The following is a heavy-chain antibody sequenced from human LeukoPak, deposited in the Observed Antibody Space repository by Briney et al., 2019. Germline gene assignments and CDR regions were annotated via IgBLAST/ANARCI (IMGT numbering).Heavy chain of an antibody. CDR3: VRGLYYDSSGYFPY. CDR1: GFTFSSYA. J-gene: IGHJ4*02. Sequence: GGSLRLSCSASGFTFSSYAMHWVRQAPGRGLEYVTGIPTNGGDADYADSVKGRFTIYRDTSKNTLYLHLSSLRAEDTAVYYCVRGLYYDSSGYFPYWGQGTLVTVSP. D-gene: IGHD3-22*01. CDR2: IPTNGGDA. V-gene: IGHV3-64D*09.